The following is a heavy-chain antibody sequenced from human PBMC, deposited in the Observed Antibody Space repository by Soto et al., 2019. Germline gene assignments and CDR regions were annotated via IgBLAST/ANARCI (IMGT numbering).Heavy chain of an antibody. D-gene: IGHD1-26*01. CDR3: ARAPIE. Sequence: SETLSLTCAVYGGSFSGYYWSWIRQPPGKGLEWIGEINHSGSTYYNPSLKSRVTISVDTSKNQFSLKLSSVTAADTAVYYCARAPIEWGQGTLVTVSS. V-gene: IGHV4-34*09. J-gene: IGHJ4*01. CDR2: INHSGST. CDR1: GGSFSGYY.